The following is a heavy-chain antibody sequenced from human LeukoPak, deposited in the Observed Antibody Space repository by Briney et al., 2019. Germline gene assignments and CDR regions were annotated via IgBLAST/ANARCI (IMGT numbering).Heavy chain of an antibody. CDR1: GFTFSSYW. Sequence: GWSLRLSCAASGFTFSSYWMHWVRQAPGKGLVGVSHINTDGSSRSHADSVKGRFTISRDNAKNTLYLQMNSLRAEDTAVYYCARDRGYCSGGSCYLNWFDPWGQGTLVTVSS. J-gene: IGHJ5*02. CDR2: INTDGSSR. CDR3: ARDRGYCSGGSCYLNWFDP. V-gene: IGHV3-74*01. D-gene: IGHD2-15*01.